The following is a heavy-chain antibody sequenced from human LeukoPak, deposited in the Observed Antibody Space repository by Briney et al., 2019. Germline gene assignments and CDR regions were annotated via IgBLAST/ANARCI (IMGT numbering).Heavy chain of an antibody. CDR3: ARDQLDP. Sequence: PGGSLRLSCAASGFTFSSYWMSWVRQAPGKGLEGVADIKQDGTGKHYVDSVKGGFTISRENAKNSQFLQMNSLRAEDTAVYCARDQLDPWGQGTLVTVSS. V-gene: IGHV3-7*01. J-gene: IGHJ5*02. CDR2: IKQDGTGK. CDR1: GFTFSSYW.